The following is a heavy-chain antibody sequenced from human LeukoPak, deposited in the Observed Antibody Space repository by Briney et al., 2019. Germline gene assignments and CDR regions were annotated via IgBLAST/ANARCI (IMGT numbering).Heavy chain of an antibody. D-gene: IGHD2-2*01. CDR3: ARDRRGRYCSSISCYLGCFDP. CDR1: RGTFSSYA. V-gene: IGHV1-69*13. CDR2: IIPIFGTA. Sequence: SVKVSCKASRGTFSSYAISWVRQAPGQGLEWMGGIIPIFGTANYAQKFQGRVKITADESTSTAYMELSSLRSDDTAVYYCARDRRGRYCSSISCYLGCFDPWGQGTLVTVSS. J-gene: IGHJ5*02.